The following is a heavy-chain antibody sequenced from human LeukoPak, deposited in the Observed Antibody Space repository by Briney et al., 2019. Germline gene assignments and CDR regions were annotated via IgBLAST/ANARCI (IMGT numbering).Heavy chain of an antibody. CDR2: ISDSGSTI. Sequence: GGSLRLSCGASGFTFSNYEMNWVRQAPGMGLEWVSYISDSGSTIYYADSVRGRFTISRDNAKNSLYLQMNSLRAGDTAVYYCARVSYFGSAGFGYWGQGTLVTVSS. V-gene: IGHV3-48*03. CDR3: ARVSYFGSAGFGY. D-gene: IGHD2-21*01. CDR1: GFTFSNYE. J-gene: IGHJ4*02.